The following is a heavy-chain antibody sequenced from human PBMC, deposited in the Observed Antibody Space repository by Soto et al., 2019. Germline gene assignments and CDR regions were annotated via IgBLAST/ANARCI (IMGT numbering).Heavy chain of an antibody. CDR3: ARCYGRNFDY. CDR1: GGSFSGYY. Sequence: QVQLQQWGAGLLKPSETLSLTCAVYGGSFSGYYWTWIRQPPGKGLEWIGEINHSGSTNYNPSLKSRVTRSVDTSKNQFSLKLSSVTAADTAVYYCARCYGRNFDYWGQGTLVTVSS. D-gene: IGHD2-2*01. J-gene: IGHJ4*02. V-gene: IGHV4-34*01. CDR2: INHSGST.